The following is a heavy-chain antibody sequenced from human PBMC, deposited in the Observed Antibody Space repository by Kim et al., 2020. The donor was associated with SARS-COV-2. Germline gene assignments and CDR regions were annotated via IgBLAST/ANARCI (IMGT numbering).Heavy chain of an antibody. CDR2: IFWSGTS. CDR3: ARGGASPVTPFYYFAL. D-gene: IGHD2-21*02. V-gene: IGHV4-30-2*01. J-gene: IGHJ2*01. CDR1: GGSINSGGLA. Sequence: SQTLSLTCRVSGGSINSGGLAWSWIRQAPGKGPEWIGYIFWSGTSHHNAPLNRRGTLSLQGSKNQCTLQLRSVTAADTAVSFCARGGASPVTPFYYFALW.